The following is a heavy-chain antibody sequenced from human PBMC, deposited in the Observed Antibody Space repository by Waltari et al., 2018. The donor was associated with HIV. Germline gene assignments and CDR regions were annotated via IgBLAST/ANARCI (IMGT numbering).Heavy chain of an antibody. CDR1: GFTFSSYA. CDR3: ARQSLGSFDY. V-gene: IGHV3-23*01. CDR2: SAVSGGST. D-gene: IGHD7-27*01. Sequence: EVQLLESGGGLVQPGGSLRLSCATSGFTFSSYAMSWVRQAPRKGLGWVSASAVSGGSTYNADSVKGRFTSSRDNSKNTLYLQMDSLRAEDTAVYYCARQSLGSFDYWGQGTLVTVSS. J-gene: IGHJ4*02.